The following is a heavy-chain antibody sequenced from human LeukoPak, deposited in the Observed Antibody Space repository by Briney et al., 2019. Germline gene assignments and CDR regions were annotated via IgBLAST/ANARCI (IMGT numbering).Heavy chain of an antibody. CDR1: GFTVSSNY. J-gene: IGHJ5*02. CDR2: IYSGGST. Sequence: GGSLRLSCAASGFTVSSNYMSWVRQAPGKGLEWVSVIYSGGSTYYADSVKGRFTISRDNAKNSMNLQMNSLRAEDTAVYYCARSWGSGSYFSPWGQGTLVTVSS. V-gene: IGHV3-53*01. CDR3: ARSWGSGSYFSP. D-gene: IGHD3-10*01.